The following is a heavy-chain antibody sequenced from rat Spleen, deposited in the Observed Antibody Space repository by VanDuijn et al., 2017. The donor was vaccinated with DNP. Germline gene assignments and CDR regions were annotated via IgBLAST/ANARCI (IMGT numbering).Heavy chain of an antibody. CDR1: GFTFSDYY. CDR2: VSYDGTST. D-gene: IGHD1-8*01. J-gene: IGHJ2*01. CDR3: ARPNYGSPYYFDY. Sequence: EVQLVESGGGSAQPGRSLKLSCAASGFTFSDYYMAWVHQAPKKGLEWVAAVSYDGTSTYYRDSVKGRFTISRNNAKNTLNLQMDSLRSEDTATYYCARPNYGSPYYFDYWGQGIMVTVSS. V-gene: IGHV5-7*01.